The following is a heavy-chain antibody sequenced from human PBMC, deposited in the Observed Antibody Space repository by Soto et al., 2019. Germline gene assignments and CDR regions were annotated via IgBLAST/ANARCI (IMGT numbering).Heavy chain of an antibody. Sequence: SETLSLTCTDSGGSFSSGDYYWSWVRQPPGKGLEWIGYIYYSGSSNYSPSLKSRVTMSIDTSKNQFSLRLTSVTAADTAVYYCATLGDYDDYWGQGIQVSVSS. CDR3: ATLGDYDDY. J-gene: IGHJ4*02. CDR2: IYYSGSS. CDR1: GGSFSSGDYY. V-gene: IGHV4-61*08. D-gene: IGHD4-17*01.